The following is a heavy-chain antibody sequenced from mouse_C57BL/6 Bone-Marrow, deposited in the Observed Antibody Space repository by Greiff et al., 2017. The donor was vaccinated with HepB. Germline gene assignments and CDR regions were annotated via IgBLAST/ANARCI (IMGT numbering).Heavy chain of an antibody. CDR2: INPNNGGT. V-gene: IGHV1-18*01. D-gene: IGHD1-1*01. CDR3: ARGDYGSSQTGTDWYFDV. J-gene: IGHJ1*03. Sequence: VQLQQSGPELVKPGASVKIPCKASGYTFTDYNMDWVKQSHGKSLEWIGDINPNNGGTIYNQKFKGKATLTVDKSSSTAYMELRSLTSEDTAVYDCARGDYGSSQTGTDWYFDVWGTGTTVTVSS. CDR1: GYTFTDYN.